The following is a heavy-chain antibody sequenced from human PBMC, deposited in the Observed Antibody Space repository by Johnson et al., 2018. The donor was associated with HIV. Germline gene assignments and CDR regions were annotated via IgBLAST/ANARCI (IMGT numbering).Heavy chain of an antibody. D-gene: IGHD4-23*01. CDR1: GSTFRGYA. CDR3: ARDPGHGGRLYDAFDF. Sequence: QVQLVESGGGVVQPGDSLRLSCAEYGSTFRGYALHWVRQAPGKGLEWVALISYDGTDQYYADSVKARFTISRDNSKNTLYLKMNSLRGDDTGVYYCARDPGHGGRLYDAFDFRGQGTKVIVSS. CDR2: ISYDGTDQ. V-gene: IGHV3-30*04. J-gene: IGHJ3*01.